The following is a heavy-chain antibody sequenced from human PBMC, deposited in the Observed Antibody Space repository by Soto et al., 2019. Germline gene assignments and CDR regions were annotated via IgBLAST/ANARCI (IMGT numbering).Heavy chain of an antibody. V-gene: IGHV1-69*12. D-gene: IGHD2-15*01. CDR1: GGTFSSYA. CDR3: XXXXXXXXXXVVF. Sequence: QVQLVQSGAEVKKPGSSVKVSCKASGGTFSSYAISWVRQAPGQGLEWMGGIIPIFGTADYAQKFQGRVTITADESTSTAYMELNSLRSEDTXXXXXXXXXXXXXXXVVFWGQGTVVTVSS. J-gene: IGHJ4*02. CDR2: IIPIFGTA.